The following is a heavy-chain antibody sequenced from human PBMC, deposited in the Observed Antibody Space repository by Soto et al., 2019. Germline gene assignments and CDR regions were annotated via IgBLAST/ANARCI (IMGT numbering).Heavy chain of an antibody. V-gene: IGHV3-21*01. CDR1: GFTFSSYS. CDR3: ARVPPPWDHPTPNWFDP. CDR2: ISSSSSYI. D-gene: IGHD1-26*01. J-gene: IGHJ5*02. Sequence: PGASLKISCAASGFTFSSYSMNWVRQAPGKGLEWVSSISSSSSYIYYADSVKGRFTISRDNAKNSLYLQMNSLRAEDTAVYYCARVPPPWDHPTPNWFDPWGQGTLVTVSS.